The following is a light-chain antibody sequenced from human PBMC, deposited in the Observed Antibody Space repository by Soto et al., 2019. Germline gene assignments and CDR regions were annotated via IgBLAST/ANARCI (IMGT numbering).Light chain of an antibody. CDR3: LQDSKYPRT. Sequence: AIQMTQSPSSLSASVGDRVTITCRASQGLRNELGWYQQRPGKAPKLLIYAASTLESGVQSRFSASGSGTDFTLTISSLLPEDVATYYCLQDSKYPRTFGQGTKVEIK. CDR2: AAS. CDR1: QGLRNE. V-gene: IGKV1-6*01. J-gene: IGKJ1*01.